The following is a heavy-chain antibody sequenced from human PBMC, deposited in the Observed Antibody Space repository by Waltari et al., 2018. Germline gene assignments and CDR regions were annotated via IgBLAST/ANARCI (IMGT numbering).Heavy chain of an antibody. Sequence: QVQLQQSGPGLVKPSQTLPLTCAISGDSVSSNSAAWNWIRQSPSKGLEWLGRTYYRSKWYNDYAVSVKSRITINPDTSKNQFSLQLNSVTPEDTAVYYCAREGSAPGWLPQNWFDPWGQGTLVTVSS. V-gene: IGHV6-1*01. CDR1: GDSVSSNSAA. J-gene: IGHJ5*02. D-gene: IGHD3-22*01. CDR2: TYYRSKWYN. CDR3: AREGSAPGWLPQNWFDP.